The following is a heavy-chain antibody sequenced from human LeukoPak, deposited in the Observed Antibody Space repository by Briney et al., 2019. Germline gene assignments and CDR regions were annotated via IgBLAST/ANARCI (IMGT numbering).Heavy chain of an antibody. V-gene: IGHV4-59*01. Sequence: PSETLSLTCTVSGGSISSYYWSWIRQSPGKGLEWSGHIYYSGSTNYNPSLKNRVTISIETSKNQFSLKLSSVTAADTAVYYCASLGYCSSITCSDYWGQGTLVTVSS. D-gene: IGHD2-2*01. CDR3: ASLGYCSSITCSDY. J-gene: IGHJ4*02. CDR2: IYYSGST. CDR1: GGSISSYY.